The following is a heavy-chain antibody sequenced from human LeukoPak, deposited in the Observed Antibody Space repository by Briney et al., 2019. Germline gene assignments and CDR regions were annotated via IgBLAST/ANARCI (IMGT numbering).Heavy chain of an antibody. CDR2: TTGSGGNT. Sequence: GGSLRLSCAASGFTFSNYAMSWVRQALGKGLEWVSATTGSGGNTYYADSVKGRFTISRDNSKNTVFLQMNSLRAEDTAVYYCAKWGDYDVLTGYYVSDYWGQGTLVTVSS. CDR3: AKWGDYDVLTGYYVSDY. V-gene: IGHV3-23*01. J-gene: IGHJ4*02. D-gene: IGHD3-9*01. CDR1: GFTFSNYA.